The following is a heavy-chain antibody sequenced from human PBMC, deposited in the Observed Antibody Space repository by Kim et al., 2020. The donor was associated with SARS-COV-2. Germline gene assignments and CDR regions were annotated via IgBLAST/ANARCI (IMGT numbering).Heavy chain of an antibody. CDR2: INPSGGST. Sequence: ASVKVSCKASGYTFTSYYMHWVRQAPGQGLEWMGIINPSGGSTSYAQKFQGRVTMTRDTSTSTVYMELSSLRSEDTAVYYCARDGAGGDYGGWFDPWGQGTLVTVSS. J-gene: IGHJ5*02. CDR1: GYTFTSYY. D-gene: IGHD2-21*02. V-gene: IGHV1-46*01. CDR3: ARDGAGGDYGGWFDP.